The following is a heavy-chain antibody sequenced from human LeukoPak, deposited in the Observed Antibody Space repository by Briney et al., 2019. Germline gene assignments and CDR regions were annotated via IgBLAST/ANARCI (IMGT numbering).Heavy chain of an antibody. D-gene: IGHD3-22*01. CDR3: ARQYGDSRNHDAFDI. CDR1: GGSISSSSYY. CDR2: IYYSGST. J-gene: IGHJ3*02. Sequence: SETLSLTCTVSGGSISSSSYYWGWIRQPPGKGLEWIGSIYYSGSTYYNPSLKSRVTISVDTSKTQFSLKLSSVTAADTAVYYCARQYGDSRNHDAFDIWGQGTMVTVSS. V-gene: IGHV4-39*01.